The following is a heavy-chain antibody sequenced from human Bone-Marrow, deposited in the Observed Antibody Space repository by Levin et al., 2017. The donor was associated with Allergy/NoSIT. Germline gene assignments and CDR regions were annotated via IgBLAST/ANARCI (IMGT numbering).Heavy chain of an antibody. Sequence: GGSLRLSCTASGFTFADSAMTWIRQTPGKALEWVGFIRGRAFRGTTEYAASLKGRVTVSRDDSKSVTYLQINNLKIEDTAVYYCTRGGYDFWSGSFDPWGQGILVIVSS. CDR3: TRGGYDFWSGSFDP. D-gene: IGHD3-3*01. CDR1: GFTFADSA. V-gene: IGHV3-49*03. CDR2: IRGRAFRGTT. J-gene: IGHJ5*02.